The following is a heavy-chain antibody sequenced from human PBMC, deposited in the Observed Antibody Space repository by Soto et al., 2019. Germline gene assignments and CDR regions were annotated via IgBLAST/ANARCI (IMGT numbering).Heavy chain of an antibody. V-gene: IGHV3-21*02. J-gene: IGHJ4*01. Sequence: EVQLVESGGGLVPLGGSLRLSCTASGFSFSSYAMHWVRQTPGKGPEWVSSISSTAYFKDYPDSLRGRFTISRYNDNNSVYLQIADLRVEDTGVYYCARFHFSGSRWGPGTLVTVS. CDR3: ARFHFSGSR. CDR1: GFSFSSYA. CDR2: ISSTAYFK. D-gene: IGHD6-19*01.